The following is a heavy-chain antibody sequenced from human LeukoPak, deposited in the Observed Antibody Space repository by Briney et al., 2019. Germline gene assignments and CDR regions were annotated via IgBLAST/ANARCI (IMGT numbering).Heavy chain of an antibody. CDR1: GGSISSYY. V-gene: IGHV4-59*12. CDR3: ARRAAYYDILTGYYKNWFDP. Sequence: SETLSLTCTVSGGSISSYYWSWIRQPPGKGLEWIGYIYYSGSTNYNPSLKSRVTVSVDTSKNQFSLKLSSVTAADTAVYYCARRAAYYDILTGYYKNWFDPWGQGTLVTVSS. CDR2: IYYSGST. D-gene: IGHD3-9*01. J-gene: IGHJ5*02.